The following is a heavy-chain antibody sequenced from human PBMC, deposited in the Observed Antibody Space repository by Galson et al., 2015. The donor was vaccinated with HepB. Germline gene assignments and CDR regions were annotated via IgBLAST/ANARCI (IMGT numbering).Heavy chain of an antibody. V-gene: IGHV3-23*01. CDR2: ISGSGGST. D-gene: IGHD2-2*01. CDR1: GFTFSSYA. CDR3: AKDFRVVVPAAILRLAFDI. J-gene: IGHJ3*02. Sequence: SLRLSCAASGFTFSSYAMSWVRQAPGKGLEWVSAISGSGGSTYYADSVKGRFTISRDNSKNTLYLQMNSLRAEDTAVYYCAKDFRVVVPAAILRLAFDIWGQGTMVTVSS.